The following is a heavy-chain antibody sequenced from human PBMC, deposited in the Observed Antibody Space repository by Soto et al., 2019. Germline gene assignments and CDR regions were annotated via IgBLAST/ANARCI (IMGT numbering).Heavy chain of an antibody. J-gene: IGHJ3*02. CDR1: GYTFTSYA. D-gene: IGHD4-17*01. CDR2: INAGNGNT. CDR3: ARVRMYGDSAFDI. V-gene: IGHV1-3*01. Sequence: AAVKVSCKASGYTFTSYAMHWVRQAPGQRLEWMGWINAGNGNTKYSQKFQGRVTITRDTSASTAYMELSSLRSEDTAVYYCARVRMYGDSAFDIWGQGTMVTVSS.